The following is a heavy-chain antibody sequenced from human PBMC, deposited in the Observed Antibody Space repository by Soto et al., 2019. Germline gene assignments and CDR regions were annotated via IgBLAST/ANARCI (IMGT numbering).Heavy chain of an antibody. V-gene: IGHV4-59*01. CDR3: AKGLYGDYSYFQH. D-gene: IGHD4-17*01. CDR1: GASISGYY. CDR2: MYYSGST. J-gene: IGHJ1*01. Sequence: QVQLQESGPGLVKPSETLSLTCTVSGASISGYYWTWIRQPPGKGLEWIGQMYYSGSTKYNPSLKSRVTISADTSKNQSSLRLSSVTAADTAVYYCAKGLYGDYSYFQHWGQGTLVTVSS.